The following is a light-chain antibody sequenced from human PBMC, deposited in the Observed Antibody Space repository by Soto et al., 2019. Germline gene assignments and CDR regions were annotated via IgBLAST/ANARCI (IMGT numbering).Light chain of an antibody. CDR3: KQYNSWPRT. CDR1: QPISRN. V-gene: IGKV3-15*01. J-gene: IGKJ1*01. Sequence: IVVTQSPATLSVSPGQGATLSCRASQPISRNLAWYQQKPGQAPRLLIYGASTRATDIPGRFSGGGSGTESTPTISSLQSEDFEIYFCKQYNSWPRTFGQGTKV. CDR2: GAS.